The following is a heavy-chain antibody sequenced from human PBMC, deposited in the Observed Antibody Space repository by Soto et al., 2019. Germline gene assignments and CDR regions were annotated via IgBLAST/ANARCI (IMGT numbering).Heavy chain of an antibody. V-gene: IGHV5-51*01. D-gene: IGHD1-26*01. Sequence: PGESLKISCKGSGYSFTSYWIGWVRQMPGKGLEWMGIIYPGDSDTRYSPSFQGQVTISADKSISTAYLQWSSLKASDTAMYYCARLQAPGWRELLRYNWFDPWGQGTLVTVSS. CDR1: GYSFTSYW. J-gene: IGHJ5*02. CDR3: ARLQAPGWRELLRYNWFDP. CDR2: IYPGDSDT.